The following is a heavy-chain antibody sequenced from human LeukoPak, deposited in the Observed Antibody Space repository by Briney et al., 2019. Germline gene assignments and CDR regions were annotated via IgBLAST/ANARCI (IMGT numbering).Heavy chain of an antibody. J-gene: IGHJ4*02. CDR3: ARDPSNSGYDYLYYFDY. CDR1: GYTFTGYY. V-gene: IGHV1-2*02. Sequence: ASVKVSCKASGYTFTGYYIHWVRQAPGQGLEWMGWINPDNGGTNYAQKFQGRVTMTRDMSISTAYTELSRLRSDDTAVYYCARDPSNSGYDYLYYFDYWGQGTLVTVSS. CDR2: INPDNGGT. D-gene: IGHD5-12*01.